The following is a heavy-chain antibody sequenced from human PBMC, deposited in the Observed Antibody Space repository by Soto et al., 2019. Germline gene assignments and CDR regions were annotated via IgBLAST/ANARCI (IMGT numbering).Heavy chain of an antibody. CDR2: MNPNSGNT. CDR1: GYTFTSYD. D-gene: IGHD2-2*01. CDR3: ARAIRYCSSTSCYGGYYYMDV. Sequence: GASVKVSCKASGYTFTSYDINWVRQATGQGLEWMGWMNPNSGNTGYAQKFQGRVTMTRNTSISTAYMELSSLRSEDTAVYYCARAIRYCSSTSCYGGYYYMDVWGKGTTVTVSS. J-gene: IGHJ6*03. V-gene: IGHV1-8*01.